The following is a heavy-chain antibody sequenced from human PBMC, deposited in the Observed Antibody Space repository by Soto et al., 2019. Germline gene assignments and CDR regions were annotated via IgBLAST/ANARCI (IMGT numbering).Heavy chain of an antibody. CDR1: GPSISSRGFY. CDR3: VFSGDKQNSGMDV. D-gene: IGHD2-15*01. CDR2: IYYSGST. Sequence: SDTLSLTCTVSGPSISSRGFYWSWIRQHPGKGLEWIGYIYYSGSTYYNPSLKSRVTISVDTSKNQFSLKLSSVTAADTAVYYCVFSGDKQNSGMDVWGQGAAVTVSS. V-gene: IGHV4-31*08. J-gene: IGHJ6*02.